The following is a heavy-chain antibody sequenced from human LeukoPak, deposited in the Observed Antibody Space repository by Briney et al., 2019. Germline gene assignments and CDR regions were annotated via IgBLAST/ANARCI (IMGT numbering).Heavy chain of an antibody. CDR2: IIPIFGRA. CDR1: GGTFSSYA. J-gene: IGHJ4*02. Sequence: GASVKVSCKASGGTFSSYAINWVRQAPGQGLEWMGGIIPIFGRANYAQKFQGRVTIIADESTSTTYTELSSLRSEDTAVYFCAREVSGIAAASSPQPFDYWGQGTLVTVSS. CDR3: AREVSGIAAASSPQPFDY. D-gene: IGHD6-25*01. V-gene: IGHV1-69*01.